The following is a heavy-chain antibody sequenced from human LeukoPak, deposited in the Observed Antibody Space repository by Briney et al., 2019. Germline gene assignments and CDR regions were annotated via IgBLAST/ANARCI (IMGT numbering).Heavy chain of an antibody. V-gene: IGHV4-59*08. CDR1: GGSISRNY. J-gene: IGHJ6*03. CDR2: MFYSGST. CDR3: ARQTTFSRGRLNYYYYYMDV. D-gene: IGHD2/OR15-2a*01. Sequence: PSETLSLTCTVSGGSISRNYWSWIRQPPGKGLEWIGNMFYSGSTNYNPPLKSRVNISVDTSKNQFSLKLSSVTAADTAVYYCARQTTFSRGRLNYYYYYMDVWGKGTTVTVSS.